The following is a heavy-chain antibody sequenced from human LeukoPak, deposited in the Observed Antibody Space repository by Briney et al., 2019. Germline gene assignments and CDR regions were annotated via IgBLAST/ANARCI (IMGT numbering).Heavy chain of an antibody. Sequence: GGSLRLSCAASGFTCSSYWMSWVRQAPGKGLEWVANIKQDGSEKYYVDSVKGRVTISRDNTNNSLYLQMNSLRAEDTAVYYCARDRFGELLYYYYYYMDVWGKGTTVTVSS. CDR1: GFTCSSYW. CDR2: IKQDGSEK. CDR3: ARDRFGELLYYYYYYMDV. V-gene: IGHV3-7*01. D-gene: IGHD3-10*01. J-gene: IGHJ6*03.